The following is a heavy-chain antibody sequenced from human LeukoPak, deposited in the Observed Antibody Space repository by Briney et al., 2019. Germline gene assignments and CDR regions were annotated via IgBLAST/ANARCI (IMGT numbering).Heavy chain of an antibody. CDR1: GFTISSNY. D-gene: IGHD1-1*01. CDR2: IFNSGDT. J-gene: IGHJ3*02. V-gene: IGHV3-53*01. CDR3: ARDPAPATGAFDI. Sequence: PGGSLRLSCAASGFTISSNYMNWVRQAPGKGLEWVSVIFNSGDTYYADSVKGRFTISRDTSKHTLYLQMNSLRVDDTAVYYCARDPAPATGAFDIWGQGTMVIIS.